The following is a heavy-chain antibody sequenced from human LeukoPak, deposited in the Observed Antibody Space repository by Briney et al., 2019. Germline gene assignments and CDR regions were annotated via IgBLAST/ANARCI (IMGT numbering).Heavy chain of an antibody. CDR1: GYTFTSYG. CDR2: ISAYNGNT. CDR3: ARGLYYFDY. J-gene: IGHJ4*02. Sequence: ASVKVSCKASGYTFTSYGISWVRQAPGQGLEWMGWISAYNGNTNYAQKFQGWVTMTRDTSISTAYMELSRLRSDDTAVYYCARGLYYFDYWGQGTLVTVSS. V-gene: IGHV1-18*01.